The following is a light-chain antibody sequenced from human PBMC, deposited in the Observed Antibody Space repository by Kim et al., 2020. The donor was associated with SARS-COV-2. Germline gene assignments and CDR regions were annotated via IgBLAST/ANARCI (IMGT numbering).Light chain of an antibody. V-gene: IGKV3-20*01. CDR3: QQYGSSPLIT. CDR2: AAS. CDR1: QRLTSNH. Sequence: PGEGSLLSCRASQRLTSNHFALYQHKPGQGPRLLIYAASSRATGVPDRFSGSGSGTDFTLTITRLEPEDFAVYYCQQYGSSPLITFGQGTRLEIK. J-gene: IGKJ5*01.